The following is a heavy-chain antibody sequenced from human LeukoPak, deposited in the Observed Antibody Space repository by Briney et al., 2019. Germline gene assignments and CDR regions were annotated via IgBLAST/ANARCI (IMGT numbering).Heavy chain of an antibody. CDR3: ARDTSPREYYYDSSGYSPDAFDI. CDR1: GYTFTGYY. CDR2: INPKSGVP. D-gene: IGHD3-22*01. J-gene: IGHJ3*02. Sequence: ASVKVSCKASGYTFTGYYMHGVRQAPGQGLEWMGWINPKSGVPNYAQKFQGWVTMSRDTSISPAYLELSRLRSDDTAVYYCARDTSPREYYYDSSGYSPDAFDIWGQGTMVTVSS. V-gene: IGHV1-2*04.